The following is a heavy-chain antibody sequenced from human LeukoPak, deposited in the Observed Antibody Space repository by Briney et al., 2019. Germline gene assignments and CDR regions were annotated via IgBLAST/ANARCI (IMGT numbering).Heavy chain of an antibody. D-gene: IGHD4-17*01. CDR1: GFTFSSYS. CDR2: ISSSSTM. V-gene: IGHV3-48*01. CDR3: ARGHPEGEYGENWFDP. Sequence: GGSLRLSCAASGFTFSSYSMNWVRQAPGKGLEWVSDISSSSTMYYADSVKGRFTISRDNAKNSLYLQMNGLRAQDTAVYYCARGHPEGEYGENWFDPWGQGTLVTVSS. J-gene: IGHJ5*02.